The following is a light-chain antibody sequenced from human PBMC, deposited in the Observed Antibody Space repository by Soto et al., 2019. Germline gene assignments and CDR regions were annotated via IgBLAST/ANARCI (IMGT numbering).Light chain of an antibody. CDR2: GAS. V-gene: IGKV3-15*01. J-gene: IGKJ5*01. CDR1: QSVSSN. Sequence: ERVMTQSPATLSVSPGERATLSCRASQSVSSNLAWYQQKPGQAPRLLIYGASTRATGIPARFSGSGSGTDFTLTISSLQSEDFAIYYCQQYNNWPPITFGQGTRLEIK. CDR3: QQYNNWPPIT.